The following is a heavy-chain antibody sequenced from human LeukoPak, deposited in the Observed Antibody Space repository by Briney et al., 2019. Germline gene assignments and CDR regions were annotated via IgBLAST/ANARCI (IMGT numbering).Heavy chain of an antibody. V-gene: IGHV4-34*01. D-gene: IGHD2-2*01. J-gene: IGHJ4*02. CDR3: ARRRYCSSTSCYVRYFDY. Sequence: SETLSLTCAVYGGSFSGYYWSWIRQPPGKGLEWIGEINHSGSTNYNPSLKSRVTISVDTSKDQFSLKLSSVTAADTAVYYCARRRYCSSTSCYVRYFDYWGQGTLVTVSS. CDR2: INHSGST. CDR1: GGSFSGYY.